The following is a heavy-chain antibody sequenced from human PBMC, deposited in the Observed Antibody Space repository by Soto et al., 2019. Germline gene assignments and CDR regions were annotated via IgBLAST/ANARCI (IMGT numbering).Heavy chain of an antibody. CDR1: GFTFSSYG. D-gene: IGHD1-20*01. CDR3: AKDRITGTSYYYYYGMDV. CDR2: ISYDGSNK. V-gene: IGHV3-30*18. Sequence: PVGSLRLSCAASGFTFSSYGMHWVRQAPGKGLEWVAVISYDGSNKYYADSVKGRFTISRDNSKNTLYLQMNSLRAEDTAVYYCAKDRITGTSYYYYYGMDVWGQGTTVTVSS. J-gene: IGHJ6*02.